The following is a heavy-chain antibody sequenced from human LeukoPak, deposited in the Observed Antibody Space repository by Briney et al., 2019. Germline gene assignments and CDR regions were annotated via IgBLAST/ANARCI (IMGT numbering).Heavy chain of an antibody. J-gene: IGHJ6*02. D-gene: IGHD1-26*01. CDR2: INPNSGGT. CDR3: ARSGSYYYYYGMDV. V-gene: IGHV1-2*02. Sequence: GASVKVSCKASGYTFTGAYMHWVRQAPGQGLEWMGWINPNSGGTQFAQKFQGRVTMTRDTSISTAYMELSRLRSDDTAVYYCARSGSYYYYYGMDVWGQGTTVTVSS. CDR1: GYTFTGAY.